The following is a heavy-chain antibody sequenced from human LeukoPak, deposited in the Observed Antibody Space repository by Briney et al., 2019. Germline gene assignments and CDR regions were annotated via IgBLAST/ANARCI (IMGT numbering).Heavy chain of an antibody. J-gene: IGHJ4*02. D-gene: IGHD3-9*01. CDR1: GFTFSSYA. V-gene: IGHV3-48*01. CDR3: ARDRGLRYFDWPIY. Sequence: GGSLRLSCTASGFTFSSYAMSWVRQAPGKGLEWVPYISSSSSTIYYADSVKGRFTISRDNAKNSLYLQMNSLRAEDTAVYYCARDRGLRYFDWPIYWGQGTLVTVSS. CDR2: ISSSSSTI.